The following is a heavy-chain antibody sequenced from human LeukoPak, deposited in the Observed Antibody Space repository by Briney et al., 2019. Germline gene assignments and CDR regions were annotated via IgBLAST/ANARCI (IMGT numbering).Heavy chain of an antibody. V-gene: IGHV4-34*01. CDR2: INHSGST. D-gene: IGHD3-3*01. CDR3: ARVPDPITIFGVVTFYYGMDV. CDR1: GGSFSGYY. Sequence: PSETLSLTCAVYGGSFSGYYWSWIRQPPGKGLEWIGEINHSGSTNYNPSLKSRVTISVDTFKNQFSLKLSSVTAADTAVYYCARVPDPITIFGVVTFYYGMDVWGQGTTVTVSS. J-gene: IGHJ6*02.